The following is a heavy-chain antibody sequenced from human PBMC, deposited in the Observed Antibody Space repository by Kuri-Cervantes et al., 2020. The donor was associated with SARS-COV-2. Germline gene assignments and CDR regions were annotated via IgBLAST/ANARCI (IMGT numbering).Heavy chain of an antibody. J-gene: IGHJ6*02. CDR2: IYYSGST. V-gene: IGHV4-59*01. Sequence: GSLRLSCTVSGGSISSYYWSWIRQPPGKGLEWIGYIYYSGSTNYNPSLKSRVTISVDTSKNQFSLKLSSVTAADTAVYYCARGWDYGSGSYYPRRDYGMDVWGQGTTVTVSS. CDR3: ARGWDYGSGSYYPRRDYGMDV. D-gene: IGHD3-10*01. CDR1: GGSISSYY.